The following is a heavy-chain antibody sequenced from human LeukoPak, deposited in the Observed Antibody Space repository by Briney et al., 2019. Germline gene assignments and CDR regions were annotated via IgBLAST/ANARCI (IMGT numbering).Heavy chain of an antibody. CDR2: IRQDGGER. J-gene: IGHJ3*02. CDR1: GFTFSNYW. Sequence: PGGSLRLSCAVSGFTFSNYWMSWVRQDPGKGLEWVANIRQDGGERKYVDSVKGRFTISRDNAKDSLYLQMNSLRAEDTAVYYCAREGRGSYSSDDAFDIWGQGTMVTVSS. D-gene: IGHD1-26*01. CDR3: AREGRGSYSSDDAFDI. V-gene: IGHV3-7*05.